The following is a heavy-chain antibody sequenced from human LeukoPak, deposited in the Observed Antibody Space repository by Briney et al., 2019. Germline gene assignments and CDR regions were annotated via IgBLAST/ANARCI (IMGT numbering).Heavy chain of an antibody. V-gene: IGHV3-30*18. Sequence: PGGSLRLSCAASGFTFSSYGMHWVRQAPGKGLEWVAVISYDGSNKYYADSVKGRFTISRDNSKNTLYLQMNSLRAEDTAVYYCAKDGYIAANGAFDIWGQGTTVTVSS. CDR2: ISYDGSNK. CDR1: GFTFSSYG. J-gene: IGHJ3*02. D-gene: IGHD6-6*01. CDR3: AKDGYIAANGAFDI.